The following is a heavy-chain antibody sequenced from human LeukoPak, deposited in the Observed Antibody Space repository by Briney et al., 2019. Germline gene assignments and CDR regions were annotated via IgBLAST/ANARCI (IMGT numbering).Heavy chain of an antibody. J-gene: IGHJ4*02. CDR2: ISYEGNNK. Sequence: GRSLRLSCAASGFTFSKYTMHWVRQAPGKGLEWVAVISYEGNNKYYADSVKGRFTISRDNAKNSLFLQMNSLRAEDTAVYYCARSRGSSESYPFDYWGQGTLVTVSS. V-gene: IGHV3-30*04. CDR3: ARSRGSSESYPFDY. CDR1: GFTFSKYT. D-gene: IGHD1-26*01.